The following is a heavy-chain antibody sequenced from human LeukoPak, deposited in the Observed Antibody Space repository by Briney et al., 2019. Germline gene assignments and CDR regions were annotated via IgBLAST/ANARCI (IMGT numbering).Heavy chain of an antibody. Sequence: GGSLRLSCAASGFTFRSYGIHWVRQAPGKGLEWVANINQDGSQKYYVDSVKGRFTISRDNAKNSLSLQMNSLRPEDTAVYYCETHPNGACSNGVCSNNWGQGTLVTVSS. CDR3: ETHPNGACSNGVCSNN. V-gene: IGHV3-7*01. CDR1: GFTFRSYG. J-gene: IGHJ4*02. CDR2: INQDGSQK. D-gene: IGHD2-8*01.